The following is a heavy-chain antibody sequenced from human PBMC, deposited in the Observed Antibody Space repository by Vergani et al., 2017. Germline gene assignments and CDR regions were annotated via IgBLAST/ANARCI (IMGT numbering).Heavy chain of an antibody. Sequence: QVQLQESGPGLVKPSETLSLTCAVSGYSISSGYYWGWIRQPPGKGLEWIGSIYHSGSTYYNPSLKSRVTISVDTSKNQFSLKLSSVIAADTAVYYCARGAAVAGSLYYFDYWGQGTLVTVSS. V-gene: IGHV4-38-2*01. CDR2: IYHSGST. CDR3: ARGAAVAGSLYYFDY. CDR1: GYSISSGYY. J-gene: IGHJ4*02. D-gene: IGHD6-19*01.